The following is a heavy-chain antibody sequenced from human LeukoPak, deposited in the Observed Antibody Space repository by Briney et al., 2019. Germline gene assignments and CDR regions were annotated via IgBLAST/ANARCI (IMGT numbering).Heavy chain of an antibody. D-gene: IGHD2-15*01. V-gene: IGHV4-30-2*01. CDR2: TYHSGST. CDR1: GGSISSGGYS. CDR3: ARDKGYCSGGSCYSGRWYDP. Sequence: PSQTLSLTCAVSGGSISSGGYSWSWIRQPPGKGLEWIGYTYHSGSTYYNPSLKSRVTISVDRSKNQFSLKLSSVTAADTAVYFCARDKGYCSGGSCYSGRWYDPWGQGTLVTVSS. J-gene: IGHJ5*02.